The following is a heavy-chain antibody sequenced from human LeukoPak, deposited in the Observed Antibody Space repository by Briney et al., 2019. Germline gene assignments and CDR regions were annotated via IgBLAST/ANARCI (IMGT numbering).Heavy chain of an antibody. D-gene: IGHD4-23*01. CDR1: GGSISSGGYS. CDR3: ARTTVVTPNFDY. CDR2: IYHSGST. V-gene: IGHV4-30-2*01. Sequence: PSRTLSLTCAVSGGSISSGGYSWSWIRQPPGKGLEWIGYIYHSGSTYYNPSLKSRVTISVDRSKNQFSLKLSSVTAADTAVYYCARTTVVTPNFDYWGQGTLVTVSS. J-gene: IGHJ4*02.